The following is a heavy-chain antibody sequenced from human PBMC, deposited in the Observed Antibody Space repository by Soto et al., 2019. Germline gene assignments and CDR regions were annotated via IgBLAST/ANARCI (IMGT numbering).Heavy chain of an antibody. D-gene: IGHD6-19*01. J-gene: IGHJ4*02. Sequence: GASVKVSCKASGGTFSSYAISWVRQAPGQGLEWMGGIIPIFGTANYAQKFQGRVTITADESTSTAYMELSSLRSEDTAVYYCARTLAVAGRYYFDYWGQGALVTVS. V-gene: IGHV1-69*13. CDR1: GGTFSSYA. CDR3: ARTLAVAGRYYFDY. CDR2: IIPIFGTA.